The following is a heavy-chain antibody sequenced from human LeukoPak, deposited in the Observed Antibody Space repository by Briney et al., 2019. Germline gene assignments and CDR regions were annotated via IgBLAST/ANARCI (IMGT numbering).Heavy chain of an antibody. Sequence: PGGSLRLSCAASVFTFNVYWMNWVRQAPGKGLEWVANIKHDGTEKNYVDSVKGRFTIYRDNAENTLYLQMNSLRAEDTAVYYCVRDFYVDYWGQGAMVTVSS. CDR3: VRDFYVDY. CDR1: VFTFNVYW. J-gene: IGHJ4*02. CDR2: IKHDGTEK. V-gene: IGHV3-7*03. D-gene: IGHD2/OR15-2a*01.